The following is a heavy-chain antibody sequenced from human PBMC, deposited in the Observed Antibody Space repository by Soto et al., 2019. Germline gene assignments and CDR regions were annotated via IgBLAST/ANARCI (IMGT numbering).Heavy chain of an antibody. J-gene: IGHJ4*02. CDR3: ARERILEWLLPSPHFDY. D-gene: IGHD3-3*01. CDR2: IYYSGST. V-gene: IGHV4-59*12. CDR1: GGSISSYY. Sequence: NPSETLSLTCTVSGGSISSYYWSWIRQPPGKGLEWIGYIYYSGSTNYNPSLKSRVTISVDTSKNQFSLKLSSVTAADTAVYYCARERILEWLLPSPHFDYWGQGTLVTVSS.